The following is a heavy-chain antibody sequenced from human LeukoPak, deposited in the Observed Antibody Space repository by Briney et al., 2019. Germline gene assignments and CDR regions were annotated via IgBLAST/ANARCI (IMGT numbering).Heavy chain of an antibody. CDR2: ISYDGSNK. D-gene: IGHD4-17*01. Sequence: PGRSLRLSCAASGFIFSSYVMHWVRQAPGKGREGVAVISYDGSNKYYADSVMGRFTISRDNSKNRLYLQMNSLRPKDTAVYYCARDLAPANYGDLEPLDSWGQGTLVTVSS. J-gene: IGHJ4*02. V-gene: IGHV3-30-3*01. CDR3: ARDLAPANYGDLEPLDS. CDR1: GFIFSSYV.